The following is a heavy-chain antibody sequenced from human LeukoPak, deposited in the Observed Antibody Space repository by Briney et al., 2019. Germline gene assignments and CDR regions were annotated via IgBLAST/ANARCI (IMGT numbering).Heavy chain of an antibody. CDR2: ISRSSSYI. D-gene: IGHD1-26*01. V-gene: IGHV3-21*01. CDR3: SGGVLKSGSDY. CDR1: GFTFRSYS. Sequence: GGSLRLSCAASGFTFRSYSMNWVRQAPGKGLEWVSSISRSSSYIYYADSVKGRFTISRDNAKNSLYLQMNSLRADDTAVYYCSGGVLKSGSDYWGQGTLVTVSS. J-gene: IGHJ4*02.